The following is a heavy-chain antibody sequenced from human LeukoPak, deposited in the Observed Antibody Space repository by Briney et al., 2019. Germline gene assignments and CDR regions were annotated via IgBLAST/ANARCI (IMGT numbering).Heavy chain of an antibody. V-gene: IGHV4-59*12. CDR1: DGSISSYY. CDR2: IYYSGST. D-gene: IGHD5/OR15-5a*01. Sequence: PSETLSLTCTVSDGSISSYYWSWIRQPPGKGLEWIGYIYYSGSTNYNPSLKSRVTISVDTSKNQFSLKLSSVTAADTAVYYCARSPPLVSTSDAFDIWGQGTMVTVSS. CDR3: ARSPPLVSTSDAFDI. J-gene: IGHJ3*02.